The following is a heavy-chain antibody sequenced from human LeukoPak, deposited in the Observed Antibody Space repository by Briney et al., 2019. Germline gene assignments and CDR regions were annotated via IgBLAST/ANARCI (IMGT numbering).Heavy chain of an antibody. CDR2: VNPHSGGT. J-gene: IGHJ4*02. Sequence: ASVKVSCKASGYTFTYYYIHWVRQAPGAGLGLLGWVNPHSGGTNFEQRFRSRVTLTRDTSVTTAYMELNRLESDDTAIYYCARTDNKYDSRLLFNWGQGTQIIVSS. V-gene: IGHV1-2*02. D-gene: IGHD3-22*01. CDR1: GYTFTYYY. CDR3: ARTDNKYDSRLLFN.